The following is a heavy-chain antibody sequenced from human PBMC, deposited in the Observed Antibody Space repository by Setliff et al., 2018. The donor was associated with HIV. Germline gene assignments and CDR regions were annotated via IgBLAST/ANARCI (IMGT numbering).Heavy chain of an antibody. D-gene: IGHD1-26*01. CDR2: MNPNSGNT. Sequence: ASVKVSCKASGYSFTSYEINWVRQAPGQGLEWMGWMNPNSGNTVYAQKFQGRVTITRDTSASTAYMELRSLRSDDTAVYYCARGVGAAGDYWGQGTLVTVSS. CDR1: GYSFTSYE. V-gene: IGHV1-8*01. J-gene: IGHJ4*02. CDR3: ARGVGAAGDY.